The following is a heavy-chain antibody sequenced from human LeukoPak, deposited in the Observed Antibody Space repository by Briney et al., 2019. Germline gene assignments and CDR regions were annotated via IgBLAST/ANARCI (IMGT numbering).Heavy chain of an antibody. CDR2: IYPGDSDT. Sequence: GESLKISCKGSGYSFTSYWIGWVRQMPGKGLAWMGIIYPGDSDTRYSPSFQGQVTISADKSISTAYLQWNSLKASDTAMYYCARRSGSSPSGTLFDYWGQGTLVTVSS. D-gene: IGHD6-6*01. CDR3: ARRSGSSPSGTLFDY. J-gene: IGHJ4*02. V-gene: IGHV5-51*01. CDR1: GYSFTSYW.